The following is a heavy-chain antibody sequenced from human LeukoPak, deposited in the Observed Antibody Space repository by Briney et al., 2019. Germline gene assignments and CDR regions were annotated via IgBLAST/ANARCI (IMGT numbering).Heavy chain of an antibody. V-gene: IGHV3-7*01. Sequence: PGGSLRLSCAASGFTFRRDWMSWVRQAPGKGLEWVAMIKQDGSDKYYVDSVKGRFTISSDNTKNSVYLQMNSLGAEDTAMYYCAALDTAMVTNFGYWGQRTLVTVSS. J-gene: IGHJ4*02. D-gene: IGHD5-18*01. CDR2: IKQDGSDK. CDR1: GFTFRRDW. CDR3: AALDTAMVTNFGY.